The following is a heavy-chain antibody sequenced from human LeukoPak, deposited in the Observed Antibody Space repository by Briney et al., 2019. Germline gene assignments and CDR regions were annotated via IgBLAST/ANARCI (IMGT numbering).Heavy chain of an antibody. J-gene: IGHJ5*02. CDR1: GYTFTSYY. V-gene: IGHV1-46*01. D-gene: IGHD6-13*01. CDR3: ARSTQQLGKGYFDP. Sequence: GASVKVSCKASGYTFTSYYMHWVRPAPGQGLEWMGIINLSGGSTSYAQKFQGRVAMSRDMSTSTVYMELSSLRSEDTAVYYCARSTQQLGKGYFDPWGQGTLVTVSS. CDR2: INLSGGST.